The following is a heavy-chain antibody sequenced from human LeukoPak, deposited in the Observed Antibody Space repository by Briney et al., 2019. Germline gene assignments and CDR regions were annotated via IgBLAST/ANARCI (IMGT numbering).Heavy chain of an antibody. CDR2: MNPNSGNT. CDR3: ARGGSGSSWYGFYYYYMDV. Sequence: ASVKVSCKASGYTFTSYDIHWVRQATGQGLEWMGWMNPNSGNTGYAQKFQGRVTMTRNTSISTAYMELSSLRSEDTAVYYCARGGSGSSWYGFYYYYMDVWGKGTTVTVSS. V-gene: IGHV1-8*01. CDR1: GYTFTSYD. D-gene: IGHD6-13*01. J-gene: IGHJ6*03.